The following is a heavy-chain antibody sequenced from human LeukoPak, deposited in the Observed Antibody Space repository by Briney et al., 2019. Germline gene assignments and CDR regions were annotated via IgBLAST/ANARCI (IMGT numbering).Heavy chain of an antibody. CDR2: IYSGGST. Sequence: PGGSLRLSCAASGFTVSSNYMTWVRQAPGKGLEWVSVIYSGGSTYYADSVKGRFTTSRDNSKNTLYLQMNSLRVEDTAVYYCVRLRGYSYGPPDYWGQGTLVTVSS. CDR1: GFTVSSNY. D-gene: IGHD5-18*01. V-gene: IGHV3-53*01. J-gene: IGHJ4*02. CDR3: VRLRGYSYGPPDY.